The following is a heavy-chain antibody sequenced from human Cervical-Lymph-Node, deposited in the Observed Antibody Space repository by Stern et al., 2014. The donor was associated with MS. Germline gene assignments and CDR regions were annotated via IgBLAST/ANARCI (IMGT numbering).Heavy chain of an antibody. Sequence: EVQLVKSGGGLIQPGGSLRLSCAASGFTVSSNYMSWVRQAPVKGLEWVSVIYSGGSTYYADSVKGRFTISRDNSKNTLYLQMNSLRAEDTAVYYCARTYSSSWIDYWGQGTLVTVSS. D-gene: IGHD6-13*01. J-gene: IGHJ4*02. V-gene: IGHV3-53*01. CDR1: GFTVSSNY. CDR2: IYSGGST. CDR3: ARTYSSSWIDY.